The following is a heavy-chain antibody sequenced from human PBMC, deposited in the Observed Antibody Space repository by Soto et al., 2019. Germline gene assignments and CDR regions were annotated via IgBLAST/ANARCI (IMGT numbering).Heavy chain of an antibody. CDR1: GGTFSSYA. V-gene: IGHV1-69*13. Sequence: SVKVSCKASGGTFSSYAISWVRQAPGQGLEWMGGIIPIFGTANYAQKFQGRVTITADESTSTAYMELSSLRSEDTAVYYCARSQGPVLRFLEWLEPAFDIWGQGTMVTVSS. J-gene: IGHJ3*02. D-gene: IGHD3-3*01. CDR3: ARSQGPVLRFLEWLEPAFDI. CDR2: IIPIFGTA.